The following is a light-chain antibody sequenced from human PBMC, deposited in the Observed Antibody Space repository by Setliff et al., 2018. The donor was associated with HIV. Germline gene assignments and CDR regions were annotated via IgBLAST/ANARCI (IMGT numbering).Light chain of an antibody. Sequence: SVLTQPASVSGSPGQSITISCTGTNSDIGAYNYVSWYQQYPGKAPKLMIYDVSNRPSGVSNRFSGSKSGNTASLTISGLQAEDEADYYCCSYSSSSTLYVFGTGTKVTVL. CDR2: DVS. J-gene: IGLJ1*01. V-gene: IGLV2-14*03. CDR1: NSDIGAYNY. CDR3: CSYSSSSTLYV.